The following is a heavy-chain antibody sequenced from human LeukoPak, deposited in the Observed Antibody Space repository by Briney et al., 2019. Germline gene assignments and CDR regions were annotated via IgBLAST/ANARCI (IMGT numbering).Heavy chain of an antibody. CDR2: ISGSGGST. CDR3: ANAVGVPAAIQGY. D-gene: IGHD2-2*02. V-gene: IGHV3-23*01. Sequence: AGGSLRLSCAASGFTFSSYAMSWVRQAPGKGLEWVSAISGSGGSTYYADSVKGRFTISRDNSKNTLYLQMNSLRAEDTAVYYCANAVGVPAAIQGYWGQGTLVTVSS. CDR1: GFTFSSYA. J-gene: IGHJ4*02.